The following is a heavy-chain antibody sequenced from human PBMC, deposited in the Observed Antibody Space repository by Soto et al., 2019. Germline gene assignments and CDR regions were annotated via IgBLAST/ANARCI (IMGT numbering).Heavy chain of an antibody. J-gene: IGHJ4*02. V-gene: IGHV4-39*01. D-gene: IGHD6-19*01. CDR2: IYYSGST. CDR1: GGSISSSSYY. Sequence: QLQLQESGPGLVKPSETLSLTCTVSGGSISSSSYYWGWIRQSPGKGLEWIANIYYSGSTYYNPSLKSRVTISVDLSKNEFSMKLSSETAADTAVYYCARQWSPRRSVAGGVDYWGQGALVAVSS. CDR3: ARQWSPRRSVAGGVDY.